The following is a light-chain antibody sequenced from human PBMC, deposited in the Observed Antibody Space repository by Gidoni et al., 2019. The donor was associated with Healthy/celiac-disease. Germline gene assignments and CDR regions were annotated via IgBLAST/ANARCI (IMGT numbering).Light chain of an antibody. J-gene: IGKJ1*01. CDR3: QQSYSTPRT. CDR1: QSISSY. CDR2: AAS. Sequence: DIQMTQYPSSLSACVGDRVTITCRASQSISSYLNWYQQKPGKAPKLLIYAASSLQSGVPSRFSGSGSGTDFTLTISSLQPEDFATYYCQQSYSTPRTFGQGTKVEIK. V-gene: IGKV1-39*01.